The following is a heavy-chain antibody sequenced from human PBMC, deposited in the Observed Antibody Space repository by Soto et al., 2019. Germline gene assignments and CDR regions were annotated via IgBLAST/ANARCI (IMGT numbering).Heavy chain of an antibody. CDR1: GGTFSSYA. CDR2: IIPIFGTA. CDR3: ARFGGGDSSGYYYYYGMDV. Sequence: ASVKVSCKASGGTFSSYAISWVRQAPGQGLEWMGGIIPIFGTANYAQKFQGRVTITADESTSTAYMELSSLRSEDTAVYYCARFGGGDSSGYYYYYGMDVWGQGTTVTVSS. D-gene: IGHD3-22*01. J-gene: IGHJ6*02. V-gene: IGHV1-69*13.